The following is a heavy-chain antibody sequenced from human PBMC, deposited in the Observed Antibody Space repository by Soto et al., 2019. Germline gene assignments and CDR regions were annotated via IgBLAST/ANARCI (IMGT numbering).Heavy chain of an antibody. Sequence: TGGSLRLSCAASGFTFSSYAMSWVRQAPGKGLEWVSAISGSGGSTYYADSVKGRFTISRDNSKNTLYLQMNSLRAEDTAVYYCAKEETPAHYYGSAHWGQGTMVTVSS. CDR1: GFTFSSYA. J-gene: IGHJ3*01. V-gene: IGHV3-23*01. CDR2: ISGSGGST. CDR3: AKEETPAHYYGSAH. D-gene: IGHD3-10*01.